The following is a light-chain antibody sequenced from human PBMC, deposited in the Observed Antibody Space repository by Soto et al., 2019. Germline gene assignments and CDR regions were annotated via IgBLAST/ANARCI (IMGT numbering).Light chain of an antibody. CDR3: SSYTSSSTLYV. J-gene: IGLJ1*01. CDR1: SSDIGGYNY. V-gene: IGLV2-14*01. Sequence: QSALTQPASVSGSPGQSINISGTGTSSDIGGYNYVSWYQQHPGKAPKLMIYDVSNRPSGVSNRFSGSKSGNTASLTISGLQAEDEADYYCSSYTSSSTLYVFGTGTKLTVL. CDR2: DVS.